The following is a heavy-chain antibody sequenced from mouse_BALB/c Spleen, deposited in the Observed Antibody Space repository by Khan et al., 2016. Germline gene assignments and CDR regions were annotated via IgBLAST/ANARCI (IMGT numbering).Heavy chain of an antibody. CDR2: IDSSGST. CDR3: STPYDLVVY. Sequence: EVELVESGPGLVKPSQSLSLTCTVTGYSITSEYAWNWIRPFPGNKLEWMGYIDSSGSTTYTPSLKSRVFLTRDTSKNQIFLQLNSVTTEDTATYYCSTPYDLVVYWGRGTLVTVSA. J-gene: IGHJ3*01. CDR1: GYSITSEYA. D-gene: IGHD2-12*01. V-gene: IGHV3-2*02.